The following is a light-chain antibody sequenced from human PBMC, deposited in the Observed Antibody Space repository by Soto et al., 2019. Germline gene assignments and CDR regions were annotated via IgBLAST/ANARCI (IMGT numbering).Light chain of an antibody. V-gene: IGKV1-5*03. CDR1: QTISSW. CDR3: QQLLSYPIT. CDR2: KAS. Sequence: DIQMTQSTSTLSVSVGDRVTITCRASQTISSWLAWYQQKPGKAPKLLIYKASTLKSGVPSRFSGSGSGTEFTLTISSLQPEDFATYYCQQLLSYPITFCQGTRLEIK. J-gene: IGKJ5*01.